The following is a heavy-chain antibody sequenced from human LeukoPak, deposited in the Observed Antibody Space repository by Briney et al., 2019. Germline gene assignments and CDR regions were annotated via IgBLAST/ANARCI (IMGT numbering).Heavy chain of an antibody. CDR2: IIPIFGTA. D-gene: IGHD1-26*01. Sequence: ASVKVSCKASGGTFSSYAISWVRQAPGQGLEWMGGIIPIFGTANYAQKFQGRVTITADESTSTAYMELSSLRSEDTAVYYCTSYIVGARGFDYWGQGTLVTVSS. V-gene: IGHV1-69*13. CDR1: GGTFSSYA. J-gene: IGHJ4*02. CDR3: TSYIVGARGFDY.